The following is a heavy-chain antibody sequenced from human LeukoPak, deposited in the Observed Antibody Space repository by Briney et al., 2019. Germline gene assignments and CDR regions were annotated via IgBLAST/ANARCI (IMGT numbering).Heavy chain of an antibody. CDR3: AKHSRTFSGYTLWFDY. J-gene: IGHJ4*02. CDR2: ITSTGTTI. Sequence: GGSLSLSCAASGFTFSSYQMTWVRQAPGKGLQWVSYITSTGTTIHYADSVRGRFTISRDNANNSLFLQMNSLRAEDTAVYYCAKHSRTFSGYTLWFDYWRQGTLVTVSS. V-gene: IGHV3-48*03. D-gene: IGHD2/OR15-2a*01. CDR1: GFTFSSYQ.